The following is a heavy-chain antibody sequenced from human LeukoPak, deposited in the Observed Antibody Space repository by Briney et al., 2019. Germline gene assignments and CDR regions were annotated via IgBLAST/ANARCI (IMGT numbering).Heavy chain of an antibody. D-gene: IGHD3-22*01. CDR3: ARAQTYYHDNNGYEVVDY. V-gene: IGHV4-34*01. CDR1: GGSIRTTPFYY. J-gene: IGHJ4*02. CDR2: INHSGST. Sequence: SETLSLSCPVSGGSIRTTPFYYWGWIRQPPGKGLEWIGEINHSGSTNYNPSLKSRVTISVDTSKNQFSLKLRSVTAADTAVYYCARAQTYYHDNNGYEVVDYWGQGTLVTVSS.